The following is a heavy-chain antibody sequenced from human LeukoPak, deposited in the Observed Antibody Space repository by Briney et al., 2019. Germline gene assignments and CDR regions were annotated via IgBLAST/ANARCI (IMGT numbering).Heavy chain of an antibody. CDR2: IKGDGSIT. V-gene: IGHV3-74*01. CDR1: GFTFSTNW. D-gene: IGHD1-26*01. J-gene: IGHJ4*02. Sequence: PGGSLRLSCAASGFTFSTNWMHWVRQAPGKGLVWVSRIKGDGSITNYADSVKGRFTISRDNAKNTLYLQMNSLRAEDTAVYYCARETTTLDYWGQGTLVTVSS. CDR3: ARETTTLDY.